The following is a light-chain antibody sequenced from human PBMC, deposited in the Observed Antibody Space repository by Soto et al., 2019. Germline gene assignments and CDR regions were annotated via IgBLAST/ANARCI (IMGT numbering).Light chain of an antibody. J-gene: IGLJ1*01. CDR1: SSDVGGYNY. Sequence: QSVLTQPASGSGSHGQSIALSCTGTSSDVGGYNYVPWYQQHPGKAPKLMVYDVSNRPSGVSNRFSGSKSGNTASLTISGLQAEDEADYYCSSYTSSSTYVFGTGTKVTVL. V-gene: IGLV2-14*01. CDR2: DVS. CDR3: SSYTSSSTYV.